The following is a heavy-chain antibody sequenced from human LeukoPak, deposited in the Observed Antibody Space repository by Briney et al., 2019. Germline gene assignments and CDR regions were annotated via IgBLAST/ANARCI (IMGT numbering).Heavy chain of an antibody. CDR3: ARVGDSSGYYDY. J-gene: IGHJ4*02. CDR2: IIPILGIA. Sequence: SVKVSCKASGGTFSSYAISWVRQAPGQGLEWMGRIIPILGIANYAQKFQGRVTITADKSTSTAYVELSSLRSEDTAVYYCARVGDSSGYYDYWGQGTPVTVSS. CDR1: GGTFSSYA. V-gene: IGHV1-69*04. D-gene: IGHD3-22*01.